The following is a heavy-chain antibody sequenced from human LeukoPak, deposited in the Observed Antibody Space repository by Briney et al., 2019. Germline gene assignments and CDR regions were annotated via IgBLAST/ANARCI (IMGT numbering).Heavy chain of an antibody. J-gene: IGHJ6*02. CDR2: ISAYNGTT. Sequence: ASVKVSCKASGYTFTSYGISWVRQAPGQGLEWMGWISAYNGTTNYAQKLQGRVTMTTDTSTSTAYMELRSLRSDDTAVYYCAREGGYCSSTSCHIIWFGELLGRYGMDVWGQGTTVTVSS. CDR1: GYTFTSYG. CDR3: AREGGYCSSTSCHIIWFGELLGRYGMDV. V-gene: IGHV1-18*01. D-gene: IGHD2-2*02.